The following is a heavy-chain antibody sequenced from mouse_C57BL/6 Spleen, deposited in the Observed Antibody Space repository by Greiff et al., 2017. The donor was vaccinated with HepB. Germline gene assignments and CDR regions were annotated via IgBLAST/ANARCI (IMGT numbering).Heavy chain of an antibody. CDR2: IDPEDGET. J-gene: IGHJ2*01. CDR1: GFNIKDYY. Sequence: EVQLQQSGAELVKPGASVKLSCTASGFNIKDYYMHWVKQRTEQGLEWIGRIDPEDGETKYAPKFQGKATITADTSSNTAYLQLSSLTSEDTAVYDWARSLLMDYYYGSFDYWGQGTTLTVAS. V-gene: IGHV14-2*01. CDR3: ARSLLMDYYYGSFDY. D-gene: IGHD1-1*01.